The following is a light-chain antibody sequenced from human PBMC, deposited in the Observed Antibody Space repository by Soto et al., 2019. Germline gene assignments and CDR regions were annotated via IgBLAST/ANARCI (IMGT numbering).Light chain of an antibody. CDR2: DAS. V-gene: IGKV3-11*01. Sequence: EIVLTQSPATLSLPPGERATLSCRASHSVDSYLAWYQHKPGQAPRLLIYDASNRAPGIPARFSGSGSGTDFTLTISSLEPGDFALYYCQQRRDWPLFTFGPGTKVDVK. CDR3: QQRRDWPLFT. CDR1: HSVDSY. J-gene: IGKJ3*01.